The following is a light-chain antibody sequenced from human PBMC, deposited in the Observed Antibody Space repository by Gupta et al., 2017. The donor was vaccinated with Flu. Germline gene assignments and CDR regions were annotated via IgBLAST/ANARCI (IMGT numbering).Light chain of an antibody. Sequence: EVLLTQSPASLSLSPGDRATLSCRASQSVGTSLAWYQQKPGQSPRLVIYDASHRATGIPARFSGSGSGTDFTLTISSRDHDDFAVYYCQQRSNWPPLTFGGGTRVEIK. J-gene: IGKJ4*01. CDR2: DAS. CDR3: QQRSNWPPLT. CDR1: QSVGTS. V-gene: IGKV3-11*01.